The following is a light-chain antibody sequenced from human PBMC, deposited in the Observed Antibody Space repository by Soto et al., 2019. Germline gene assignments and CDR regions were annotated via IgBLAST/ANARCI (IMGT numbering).Light chain of an antibody. J-gene: IGKJ3*01. CDR1: QTITNY. Sequence: DIQMTQSPSSLSASVGDRVTITCRASQTITNYLNWYQHKPGKAPKLLIYAASSLQSGVPSRFSGSGSGTDFTLTISILQPEDFATYFFQQSHITPFTFVPGTKVDIK. V-gene: IGKV1-39*01. CDR2: AAS. CDR3: QQSHITPFT.